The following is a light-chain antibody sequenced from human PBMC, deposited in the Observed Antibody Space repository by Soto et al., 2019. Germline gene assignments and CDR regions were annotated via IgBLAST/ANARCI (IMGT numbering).Light chain of an antibody. V-gene: IGLV2-14*01. J-gene: IGLJ1*01. CDR2: DVN. Sequence: QSALTQPASVSGSPGQSITISCTGTSSDVGGYNYVSWYQQHPGKAPKLMIYDVNNRPSGVSNRFSGSKSGNTASLTISGLQAEDEADYYCSSYRSSSTLDVFGTGTKV. CDR3: SSYRSSSTLDV. CDR1: SSDVGGYNY.